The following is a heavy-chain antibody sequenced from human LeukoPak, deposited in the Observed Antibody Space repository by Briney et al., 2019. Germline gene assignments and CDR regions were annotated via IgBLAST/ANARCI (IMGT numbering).Heavy chain of an antibody. CDR2: IIPIFGTA. CDR3: AREDRVILTGYGYYFDY. J-gene: IGHJ4*02. D-gene: IGHD3-9*01. V-gene: IGHV1-69*13. Sequence: SVKVSCKASGYTFTDYYMHWVRQAPGQGLEWMGGIIPIFGTANYAQKFQGRVTITADESTSTAYMELSSLRSEDTAVYYCAREDRVILTGYGYYFDYWGQGTLVTVSS. CDR1: GYTFTDYY.